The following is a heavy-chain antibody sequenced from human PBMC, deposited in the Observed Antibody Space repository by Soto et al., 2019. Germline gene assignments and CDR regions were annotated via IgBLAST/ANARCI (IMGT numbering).Heavy chain of an antibody. Sequence: GGSLRLSCAGSGFIVSDSYMSWVRQVPGKGLEWVSVIYSGGSKYYADSVKDRFTISRDNSKNTLYLQMNSLRAEDTAVYYCARDWGLQYFDWHHYFDSWGQGTLVTVSS. J-gene: IGHJ4*02. CDR2: IYSGGSK. D-gene: IGHD3-9*01. CDR3: ARDWGLQYFDWHHYFDS. V-gene: IGHV3-66*01. CDR1: GFIVSDSY.